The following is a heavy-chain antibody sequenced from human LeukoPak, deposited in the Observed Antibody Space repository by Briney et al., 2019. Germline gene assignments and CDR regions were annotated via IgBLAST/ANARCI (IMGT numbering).Heavy chain of an antibody. CDR2: INHSGST. Sequence: SETLSLTCAVYGGPFSGYYWSWIRQPPGKGLEWIGEINHSGSTNYNPSLKSRVTISVDTSKNQFSLKLSSVTAADTAVYYCARAPVVRAASNGGPNGYDQGGQEPLVPVP. CDR3: ARAPVVRAASNGGPNGYDQ. D-gene: IGHD2-8*01. V-gene: IGHV4-34*01. CDR1: GGPFSGYY. J-gene: IGHJ4*02.